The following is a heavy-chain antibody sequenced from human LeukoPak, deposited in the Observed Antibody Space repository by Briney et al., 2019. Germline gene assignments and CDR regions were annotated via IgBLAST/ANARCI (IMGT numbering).Heavy chain of an antibody. J-gene: IGHJ2*01. CDR1: SGSISSGGYY. CDR3: ARQGVVPAARASFHL. V-gene: IGHV4-30-4*01. CDR2: IYYSGST. Sequence: SQTLTLTCTVSSGSISSGGYYWGWIRQAPGKGLEWIVYIYYSGSTYYNPSLKSRVTITLDTSKNQYPPKLSSVTAADTAEYYCARQGVVPAARASFHLRGRGTLVTVSS. D-gene: IGHD2-2*01.